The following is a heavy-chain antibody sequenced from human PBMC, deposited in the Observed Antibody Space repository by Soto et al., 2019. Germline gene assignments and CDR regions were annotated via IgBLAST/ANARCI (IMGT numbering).Heavy chain of an antibody. V-gene: IGHV1-8*01. CDR1: GYTFTSCD. J-gene: IGHJ3*02. D-gene: IGHD3-3*01. CDR2: MNPNSGNT. Sequence: VSCKASGYTFTSCDINWVRQATGQGLEWMGWMNPNSGNTGYAQKFQGRVTMTRNTSISTAYMELSSLRSEDTAVYYCARIRTRITIFGVVTNDAFDIWGQGTMVTVSS. CDR3: ARIRTRITIFGVVTNDAFDI.